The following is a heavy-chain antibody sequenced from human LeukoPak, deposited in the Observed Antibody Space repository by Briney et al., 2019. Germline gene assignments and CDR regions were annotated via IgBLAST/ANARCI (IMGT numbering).Heavy chain of an antibody. D-gene: IGHD3-22*01. Sequence: ASVKVSCKASGGTFSSYAISWVRQAPGQGLEWMGGIIPIFGTANYAQKFQGRVTITADESTSTAYMELSSLRSEDTAVYYCARLKMYYYDSSGDAFDIWGQGTMVTVSS. CDR2: IIPIFGTA. CDR3: ARLKMYYYDSSGDAFDI. CDR1: GGTFSSYA. V-gene: IGHV1-69*01. J-gene: IGHJ3*02.